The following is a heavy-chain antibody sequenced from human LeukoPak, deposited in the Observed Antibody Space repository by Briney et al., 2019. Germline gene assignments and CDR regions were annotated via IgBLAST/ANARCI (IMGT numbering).Heavy chain of an antibody. D-gene: IGHD3-22*01. CDR3: ARVSYYYDSSGPFDAFDI. CDR1: GGSISSGGYY. J-gene: IGHJ3*02. CDR2: IYYSGST. V-gene: IGHV4-61*08. Sequence: SETLSLTCTVSGGSISSGGYYWSWIRQHPGKGLEWIGYIYYSGSTNYNPSLKSRVTISVDTSKNQFSLKLSSVTAADTAVYYCARVSYYYDSSGPFDAFDIWGQGTMVTVSS.